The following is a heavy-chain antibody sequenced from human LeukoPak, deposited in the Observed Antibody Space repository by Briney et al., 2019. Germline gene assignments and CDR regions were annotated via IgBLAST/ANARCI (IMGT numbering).Heavy chain of an antibody. J-gene: IGHJ3*02. V-gene: IGHV4-34*01. D-gene: IGHD6-25*01. CDR3: ARRGGTDAFDI. CDR1: GGSFSGYY. Sequence: PSETLSLTCAVYGGSFSGYYWSWIRQPPGKGLEWIGEINHSGSTNYNPSLKSRVTISVDTSKNQFSLKLSSVTAADTAVYYCARRGGTDAFDIWGQGTMVTVSS. CDR2: INHSGST.